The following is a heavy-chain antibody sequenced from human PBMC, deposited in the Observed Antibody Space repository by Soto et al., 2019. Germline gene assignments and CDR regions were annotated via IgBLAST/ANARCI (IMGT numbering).Heavy chain of an antibody. CDR2: IYYSGST. V-gene: IGHV4-59*01. CDR1: GGSISSYY. J-gene: IGHJ5*02. CDR3: ARATTASYGVQCFDP. Sequence: QVQLQESGPGLVKPSETLSLTCTVSGGSISSYYWSWIRQPPGKGLEWIGYIYYSGSTNYNPSLKSRVTISVDTSKNQFSLKLSSVTAADTAVYHCARATTASYGVQCFDPWGQGTLVTVSS. D-gene: IGHD4-17*01.